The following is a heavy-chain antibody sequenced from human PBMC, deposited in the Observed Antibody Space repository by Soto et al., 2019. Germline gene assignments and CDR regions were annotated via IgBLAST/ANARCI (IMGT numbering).Heavy chain of an antibody. CDR1: RGSISSYY. CDR2: IYYSGST. CDR3: ARGTPTTVDPFYFDY. J-gene: IGHJ4*02. V-gene: IGHV4-59*01. D-gene: IGHD4-17*01. Sequence: SETLSLTCTVSRGSISSYYWSWIRQPPGKGLEWIGYIYYSGSTNYNPSLKSRVTRSVDTSKNQFSLKLSSVTAADTAVYYCARGTPTTVDPFYFDYWGQGTLVTVSS.